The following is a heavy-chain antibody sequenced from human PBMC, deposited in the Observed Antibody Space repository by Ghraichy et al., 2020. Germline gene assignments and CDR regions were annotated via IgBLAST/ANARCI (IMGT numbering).Heavy chain of an antibody. CDR3: ARSNVDFLSLDY. CDR1: GGSISSSSYY. Sequence: SETLSLTCTVSGGSISSSSYYWGWIRQPPGKGLEWIGSIYYSGSTYYNPSLKSRVTISVDTSKNQFSLKLSSVTAADTAVYYCARSNVDFLSLDYWGQGTLVTVSS. J-gene: IGHJ4*02. D-gene: IGHD3/OR15-3a*01. V-gene: IGHV4-39*01. CDR2: IYYSGST.